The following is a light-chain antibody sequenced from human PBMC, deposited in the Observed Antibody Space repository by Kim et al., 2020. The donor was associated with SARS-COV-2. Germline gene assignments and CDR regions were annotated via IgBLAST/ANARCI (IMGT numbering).Light chain of an antibody. V-gene: IGLV2-14*03. Sequence: GQSHTISCTASSSDFGCYNFVSWYQQHPGKAPKLMIYDVSNRPSGVSNRFSGSKSGNTASLTISGLQAEDEADYYCSSYTSSSTVVFGGGTQLTV. CDR1: SSDFGCYNF. J-gene: IGLJ2*01. CDR3: SSYTSSSTVV. CDR2: DVS.